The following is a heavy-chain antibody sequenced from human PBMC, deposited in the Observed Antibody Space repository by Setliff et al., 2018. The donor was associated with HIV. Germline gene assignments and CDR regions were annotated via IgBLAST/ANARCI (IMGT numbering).Heavy chain of an antibody. CDR3: AKDRVGYCSSISCPGGFDY. Sequence: QAGGSLRLSCAASGFTFSSYAMAWVRQAPGKGLEWVSAISGSGGSTYYADSVKGRFTISRDKSKNTVYLQMYSLRAEDTALYYCAKDRVGYCSSISCPGGFDYWGQGTLVTVSS. V-gene: IGHV3-23*01. J-gene: IGHJ4*02. CDR2: ISGSGGST. D-gene: IGHD2-2*03. CDR1: GFTFSSYA.